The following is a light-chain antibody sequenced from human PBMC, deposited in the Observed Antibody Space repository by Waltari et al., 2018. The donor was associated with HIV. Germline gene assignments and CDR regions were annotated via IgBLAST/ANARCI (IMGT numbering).Light chain of an antibody. Sequence: EIVLTQSPGTLSLSPGESATLSCRASQSVRSSYLAWYQQKPGQAPRLLIYGASTRATGIPDRFSGSGSGTDFTLTISRLEPEDFAMYYCQQYGSSPRTFGQGTKVEIK. CDR2: GAS. CDR3: QQYGSSPRT. CDR1: QSVRSSY. J-gene: IGKJ1*01. V-gene: IGKV3-20*01.